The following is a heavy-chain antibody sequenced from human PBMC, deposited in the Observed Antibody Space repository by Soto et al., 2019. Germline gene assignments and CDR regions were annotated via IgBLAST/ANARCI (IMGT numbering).Heavy chain of an antibody. V-gene: IGHV1-2*02. Sequence: QAQLVQSGAEVKKPGASVKVSCKASGYTFPGDFMQWMRQAPGQGLEWMGWIDPKNGDTNYAQKFQGRVTMTRDTSSNTVYMELNSLTFDDTAVYFCAGDERHCINGEFYTYLFDPWGQGTLVTVSS. CDR2: IDPKNGDT. J-gene: IGHJ5*02. CDR3: AGDERHCINGEFYTYLFDP. CDR1: GYTFPGDF. D-gene: IGHD2-8*01.